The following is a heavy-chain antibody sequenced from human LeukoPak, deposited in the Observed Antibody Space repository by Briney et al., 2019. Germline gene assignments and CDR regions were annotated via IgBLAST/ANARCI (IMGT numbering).Heavy chain of an antibody. D-gene: IGHD5-18*01. CDR1: GYTFTSYY. Sequence: ASVKVSCKASGYTFTSYYMHWVRQAPGQGLEWMGIINPSGGSTSYAQKFQGRVTMTRDTPTSTVYMELSSLRSEDTAVYYCAREWIQLWTYYYYGMDVWGQGTTVTVSS. CDR3: AREWIQLWTYYYYGMDV. J-gene: IGHJ6*02. V-gene: IGHV1-46*01. CDR2: INPSGGST.